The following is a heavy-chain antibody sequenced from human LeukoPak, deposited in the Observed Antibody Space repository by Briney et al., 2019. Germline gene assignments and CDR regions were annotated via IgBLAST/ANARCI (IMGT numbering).Heavy chain of an antibody. V-gene: IGHV3-30*04. CDR1: GFTFSSYA. CDR2: ISYDGSNK. Sequence: PGGSLRLSCAASGFTFSSYAMHWVRQAPGKGLEWVAVISYDGSNKYYADSVKGRFTISRDNSKNTLYLQMNSLRAEDTAVYYCATAPRVDSRQNWGQGTLVTVSS. CDR3: ATAPRVDSRQN. J-gene: IGHJ4*02. D-gene: IGHD6-13*01.